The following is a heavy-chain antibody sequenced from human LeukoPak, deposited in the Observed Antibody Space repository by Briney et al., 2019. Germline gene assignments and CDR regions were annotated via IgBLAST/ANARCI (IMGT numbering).Heavy chain of an antibody. CDR2: IYSGGST. D-gene: IGHD1-26*01. V-gene: IGHV3-66*01. CDR3: AKEMGATNYFEY. Sequence: GGSLRLSCAASGFTVSSNYMSWVRQAPGKGLEWVSVIYSGGSTYSADSVKGRFTISRDNSKNTLYLQMNSLRAEDTAVYYCAKEMGATNYFEYWGQGTLVTVSS. CDR1: GFTVSSNY. J-gene: IGHJ4*02.